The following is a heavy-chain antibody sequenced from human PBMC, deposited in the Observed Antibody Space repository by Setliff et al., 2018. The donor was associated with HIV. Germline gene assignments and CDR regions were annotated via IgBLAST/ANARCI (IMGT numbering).Heavy chain of an antibody. Sequence: GASVKVSCKASGGTFSNYAISWVRQAPGQGLEWMGVIIPMFRSANYAQNFQGRVTITADESTSTAYMELSSLRSEDTAVYYCAALLVRGVIIIPPYNWFDPWGQGT. CDR3: AALLVRGVIIIPPYNWFDP. CDR2: IIPMFRSA. D-gene: IGHD3-10*01. J-gene: IGHJ5*02. V-gene: IGHV1-69*13. CDR1: GGTFSNYA.